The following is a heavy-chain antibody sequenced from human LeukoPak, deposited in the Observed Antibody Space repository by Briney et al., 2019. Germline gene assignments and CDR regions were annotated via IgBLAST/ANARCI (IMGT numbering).Heavy chain of an antibody. D-gene: IGHD5-18*01. Sequence: ASVKVSCKASGYTFTSHYMHWVRQAPGRGLEWMGIINPSGGSTSYAQKFQGRVTMTRDTSTSTVYMELSSLRSEDTAVYYCARVRSEAMVNPDDAFDIWGQGTMVTVSS. V-gene: IGHV1-46*01. CDR3: ARVRSEAMVNPDDAFDI. J-gene: IGHJ3*02. CDR1: GYTFTSHY. CDR2: INPSGGST.